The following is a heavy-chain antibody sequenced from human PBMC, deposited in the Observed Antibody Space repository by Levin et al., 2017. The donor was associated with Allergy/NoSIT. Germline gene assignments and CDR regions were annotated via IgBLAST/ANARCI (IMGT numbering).Heavy chain of an antibody. D-gene: IGHD3-3*01. CDR2: ISSTCSTI. J-gene: IGHJ4*02. Sequence: GESLKISCAASGFTFSSYEMNWVRRAPGKGLEWVSYISSTCSTIYSPDSVKGRFTISRDNAKNSLYLHMNSLRAEDTAVYYCARQLGNFWSGYNYFDYWGQGTLVTVSS. CDR3: ARQLGNFWSGYNYFDY. CDR1: GFTFSSYE. V-gene: IGHV3-48*03.